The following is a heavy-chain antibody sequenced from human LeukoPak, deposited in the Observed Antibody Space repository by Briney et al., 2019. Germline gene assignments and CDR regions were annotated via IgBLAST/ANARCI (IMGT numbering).Heavy chain of an antibody. J-gene: IGHJ5*02. Sequence: ASVKVSCKASGYTFTGYYMHWVRQAPGQGLEWMGWISAYNGNTNYAQKLQGRVTMTTDTSTSTAYMELRSLRSDDTAVYYCARDRGIAVAGDWFDPWGQGTLVTVSS. CDR1: GYTFTGYY. CDR3: ARDRGIAVAGDWFDP. V-gene: IGHV1-18*04. D-gene: IGHD6-19*01. CDR2: ISAYNGNT.